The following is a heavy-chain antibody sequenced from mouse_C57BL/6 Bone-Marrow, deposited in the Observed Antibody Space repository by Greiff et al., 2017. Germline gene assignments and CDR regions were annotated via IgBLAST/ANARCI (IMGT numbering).Heavy chain of an antibody. J-gene: IGHJ3*01. CDR3: AREEMMVKAY. D-gene: IGHD2-3*01. V-gene: IGHV5-4*01. CDR2: ISDGGSYT. CDR1: GFTFSSYA. Sequence: EVQLQESGGGLVKPGGSLKLSCAASGFTFSSYAVSWVRQTPEKRLEWVATISDGGSYTYYPDNVKGRFTISRDNAKNNLYLQMSHLKSEDTAMYYCAREEMMVKAYWGQGTLVTVSA.